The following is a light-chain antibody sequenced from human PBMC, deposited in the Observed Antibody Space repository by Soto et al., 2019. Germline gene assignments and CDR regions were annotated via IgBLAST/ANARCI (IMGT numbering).Light chain of an antibody. CDR2: DVN. J-gene: IGLJ1*01. Sequence: QSALTQPPSASGSPGQSVTISCTGTSSDVGAYIFVSWYQQHPGKAPKLMVYDVNRRPPGVPYRFFGSKSGNTASLTVSGLQDEDEADYYCVSFSGGTYVFGTGTKVTVL. V-gene: IGLV2-8*01. CDR1: SSDVGAYIF. CDR3: VSFSGGTYV.